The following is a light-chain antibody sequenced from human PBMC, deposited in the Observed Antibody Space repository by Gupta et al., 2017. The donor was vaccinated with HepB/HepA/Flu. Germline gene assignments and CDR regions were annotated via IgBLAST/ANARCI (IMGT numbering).Light chain of an antibody. CDR1: QSISSY. Sequence: DIEMTQSPSSLSASVGDRVTITCRASQSISSYLNWYQQKPGKAPKLLIYAASSLKSGVPSRFSGSGSGTDFTLTLSRRHPEDFAYYYCPQRDSTPLPFGHGTNVDIK. CDR2: AAS. CDR3: PQRDSTPLP. J-gene: IGKJ3*01. V-gene: IGKV1-39*01.